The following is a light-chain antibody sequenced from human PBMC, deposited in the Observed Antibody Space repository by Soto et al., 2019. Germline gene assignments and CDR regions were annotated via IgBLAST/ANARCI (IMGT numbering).Light chain of an antibody. Sequence: EIVLTQSPATLSLSPGERATLSCRASQSVSSNYFAWYQQKPGQAPRLLIYDVSNRASGIPARFSGSGSETDFTLTISSLEPEDFAVYYCQQRSDWPLTFGQGTRLEIK. J-gene: IGKJ5*01. V-gene: IGKV3-11*01. CDR3: QQRSDWPLT. CDR2: DVS. CDR1: QSVSSNY.